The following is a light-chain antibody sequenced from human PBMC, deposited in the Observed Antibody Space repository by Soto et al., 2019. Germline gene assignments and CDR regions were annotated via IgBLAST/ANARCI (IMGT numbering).Light chain of an antibody. CDR1: SGYSNYK. V-gene: IGLV9-49*01. Sequence: QSVLTQPPSASASLGASVTLTCTLSSGYSNYKVDWYQQRPGKGPRFVMRVGTGGIVGSKGDGIPDRFSVLGSGLNRYLTIKNIQEEDESDYHCGADHGRGSNLWVFGGGTQLTVL. CDR3: GADHGRGSNLWV. CDR2: VGTGGIVG. J-gene: IGLJ3*02.